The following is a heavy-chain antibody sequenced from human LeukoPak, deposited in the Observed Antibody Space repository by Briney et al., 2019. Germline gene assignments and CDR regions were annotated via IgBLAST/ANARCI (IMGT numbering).Heavy chain of an antibody. J-gene: IGHJ6*03. D-gene: IGHD2-2*01. Sequence: SQTLSLTCAISGDSVSSNSAAWNWIRQSPSRGLEWLGRTYYRSKWYNDYAVSVKSRITINPDTSKNQFSLQLNSVTPEDTAVYYCARESGGIVVVLQATPHYYYMDVWGKGTTVTVSS. CDR3: ARESGGIVVVLQATPHYYYMDV. V-gene: IGHV6-1*01. CDR2: TYYRSKWYN. CDR1: GDSVSSNSAA.